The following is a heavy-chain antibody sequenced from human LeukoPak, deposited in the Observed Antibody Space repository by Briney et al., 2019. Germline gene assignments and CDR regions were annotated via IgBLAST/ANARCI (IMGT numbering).Heavy chain of an antibody. D-gene: IGHD7-27*01. V-gene: IGHV3-23*01. CDR3: AKDHPDWGSSFQY. CDR1: GFTFDDYA. Sequence: GRSLRLSCAASGFTFDDYAMHWVRQAPGKGLEWVSAIPGGGGSTYYADSVKGRFTISRDNSKNTLYLQMNSLRDEDTAVYYCAKDHPDWGSSFQYWGQGTLVTVSS. CDR2: IPGGGGST. J-gene: IGHJ4*02.